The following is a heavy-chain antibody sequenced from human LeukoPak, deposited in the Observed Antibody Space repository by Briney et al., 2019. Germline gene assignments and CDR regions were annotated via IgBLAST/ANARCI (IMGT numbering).Heavy chain of an antibody. Sequence: GGSLRLSCAASGFTFSRYWMHWVRHAPGKGLEWVSSISTSSSYIYYADSVKGRFTISRDNARNSLYLQMNSLRAEDTAVYYCARGTSTGWELLGAFDIWGQGTMVTVSS. CDR3: ARGTSTGWELLGAFDI. V-gene: IGHV3-21*01. CDR2: ISTSSSYI. J-gene: IGHJ3*02. CDR1: GFTFSRYW. D-gene: IGHD1-26*01.